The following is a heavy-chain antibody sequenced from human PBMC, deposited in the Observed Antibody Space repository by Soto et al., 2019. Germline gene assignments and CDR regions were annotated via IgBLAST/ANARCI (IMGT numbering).Heavy chain of an antibody. J-gene: IGHJ5*02. V-gene: IGHV2-5*02. CDR1: GFSLSTSGVG. D-gene: IGHD3-22*01. CDR2: IYWDDDK. CDR3: AHSFIGYYYDSSGSNWFDP. Sequence: QITLKESGPTLVKPTQTLTLTCTFSGFSLSTSGVGVGWIRQPPGKALEWLALIYWDDDKRYSPSLKSRLTITKDNSKHQDVLTMTNKDPGDTATYYWAHSFIGYYYDSSGSNWFDPCGQRDLGTVSS.